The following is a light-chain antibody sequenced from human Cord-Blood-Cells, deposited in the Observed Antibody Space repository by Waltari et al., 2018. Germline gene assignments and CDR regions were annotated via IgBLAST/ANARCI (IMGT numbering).Light chain of an antibody. CDR2: EGS. V-gene: IGLV2-23*01. CDR1: SSDVGSYNL. J-gene: IGLJ2*01. Sequence: ITISCTGTSSDVGSYNLVSWYQQHPGKAPKLMIYEGSKRPSGVSNRFSGSKSRNTASLTISGLQAEDEADYYCCSYAGSSTFVVFGGGTKLTVL. CDR3: CSYAGSSTFVV.